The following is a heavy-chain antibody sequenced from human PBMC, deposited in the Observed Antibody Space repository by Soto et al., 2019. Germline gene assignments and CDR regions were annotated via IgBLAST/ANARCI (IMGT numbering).Heavy chain of an antibody. D-gene: IGHD1-7*01. J-gene: IGHJ6*02. CDR1: GFTFSAYT. V-gene: IGHV3-48*02. Sequence: GGSLRLSCAASGFTFSAYTMNWVRQAPGKGPEWASYINSGTNPIYYADSVKGRFTISRDDARNSLYLQMNSLRDEDTAVYYCARTGANVGLDVWGQGTTVTVSS. CDR2: INSGTNPI. CDR3: ARTGANVGLDV.